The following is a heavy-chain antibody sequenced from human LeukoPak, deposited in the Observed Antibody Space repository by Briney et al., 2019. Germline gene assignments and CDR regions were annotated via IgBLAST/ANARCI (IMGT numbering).Heavy chain of an antibody. Sequence: ASVKVSCKASGYTFTSYDINWVRQATGQGLEWMGWMHPNSGNTGYAQNFQGRVIMTRNTSISTAYMELSSLRSEDTAVYYCARGGPVAATHKYFQHWGQGTLVTVSS. CDR3: ARGGPVAATHKYFQH. CDR1: GYTFTSYD. J-gene: IGHJ1*01. CDR2: MHPNSGNT. D-gene: IGHD6-19*01. V-gene: IGHV1-8*01.